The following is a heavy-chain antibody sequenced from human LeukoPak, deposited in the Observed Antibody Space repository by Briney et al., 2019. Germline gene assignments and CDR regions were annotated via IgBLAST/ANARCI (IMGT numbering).Heavy chain of an antibody. CDR3: ARRGLLWFGEPYYMDV. CDR2: IYDSGST. D-gene: IGHD3-10*01. J-gene: IGHJ6*03. Sequence: SETLSLTCTVSGDSISTYHWNWIRQPPGKGLEWLGYIYDSGSTNYNPSLKSRVTISVDTSKNQFSLKLSSVTAADTAVYYCARRGLLWFGEPYYMDVWGKGTTVTVSS. V-gene: IGHV4-59*12. CDR1: GDSISTYH.